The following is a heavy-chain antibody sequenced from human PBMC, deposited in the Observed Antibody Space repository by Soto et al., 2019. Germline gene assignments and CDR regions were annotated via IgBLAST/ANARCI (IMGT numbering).Heavy chain of an antibody. CDR1: GFSFNTRGVG. CDR3: AHLVPGPLSFAY. D-gene: IGHD6-19*01. J-gene: IGHJ4*02. V-gene: IGHV2-5*02. Sequence: QITLKESGPSLIKPTQTLALTCTFSGFSFNTRGVGVAWIRQPPGKTLEWLAVIYWDNDRRYRPSLTDRLSSTNDMSTRQVVLTMTNVDPVDTGTYYCAHLVPGPLSFAYWGQGALVTVSS. CDR2: IYWDNDR.